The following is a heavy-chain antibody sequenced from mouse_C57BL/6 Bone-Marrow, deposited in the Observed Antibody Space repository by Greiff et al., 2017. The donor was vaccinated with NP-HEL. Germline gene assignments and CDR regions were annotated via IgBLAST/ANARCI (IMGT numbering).Heavy chain of an antibody. Sequence: EVKLMESGEGLVKPGGSLKLSCAASGFTFSSYAMSWVRQTPEKRLEWVAYISSGGDYIYYADTVKGRFTISRDNARNTLYLQMSSLKSEDTAMYYCTRDLGYDGTAWFAYWGQGTLVTVAA. CDR3: TRDLGYDGTAWFAY. V-gene: IGHV5-9-1*02. CDR1: GFTFSSYA. CDR2: ISSGGDYI. J-gene: IGHJ3*01. D-gene: IGHD2-3*01.